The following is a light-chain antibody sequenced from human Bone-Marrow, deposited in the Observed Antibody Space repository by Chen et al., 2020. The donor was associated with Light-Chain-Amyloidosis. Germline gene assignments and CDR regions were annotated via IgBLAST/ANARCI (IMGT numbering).Light chain of an antibody. CDR2: DDS. CDR3: QVWDRSSDRPV. J-gene: IGLJ3*02. Sequence: SYVLPQPPLVSVAPGQTATNACGGNNIGSTSVHWYQQTPGQAPLLVVYDDSDRPSGIPERLSGSNSGNTATLTISRVEAGDEADYYCQVWDRSSDRPVFGGGTKLTVL. V-gene: IGLV3-21*02. CDR1: NIGSTS.